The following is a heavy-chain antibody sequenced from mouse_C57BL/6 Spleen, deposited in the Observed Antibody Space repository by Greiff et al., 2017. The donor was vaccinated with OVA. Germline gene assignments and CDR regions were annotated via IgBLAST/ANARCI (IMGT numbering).Heavy chain of an antibody. CDR1: GYTLTSYW. CDR2: INPSNGGT. J-gene: IGHJ2*01. CDR3: ARVGIYYGYDRGYFDY. D-gene: IGHD2-2*01. Sequence: QVQLQQPGTELVKPGASVKLSCKASGYTLTSYWMHWVKQRPGQGLEWIGNINPSNGGTNYNEKFKSKATLTVDKSSSTAYMQLSSLTSEDSAVYYCARVGIYYGYDRGYFDYWGQGTTLTVSS. V-gene: IGHV1-53*01.